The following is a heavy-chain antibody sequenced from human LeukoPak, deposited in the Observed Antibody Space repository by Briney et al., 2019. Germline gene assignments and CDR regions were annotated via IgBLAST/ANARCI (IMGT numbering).Heavy chain of an antibody. CDR3: ATETNGRHYDY. CDR2: FSGSGGTT. D-gene: IGHD1-14*01. CDR1: GFTFSSYA. J-gene: IGHJ4*02. Sequence: GGSLRLSCAASGFTFSSYAMNWVRQAPGRGLEWVSGFSGSGGTTYYADSVKGRFTISRDNSKNTLYLQMNSLRAEDTAVYYCATETNGRHYDYWGQGTLLTVSS. V-gene: IGHV3-23*01.